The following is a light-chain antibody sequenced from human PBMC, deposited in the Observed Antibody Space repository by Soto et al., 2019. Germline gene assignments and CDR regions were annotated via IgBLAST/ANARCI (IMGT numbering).Light chain of an antibody. Sequence: DIQMTQSPSSLSASVGDRVTITCRASQDISNYLNWYQQRPGKAPKLLIYDASNLERGVPSRFSGTRSGTHFTFAITSPQPEDVATYYCQQSDSLPITVGQGTRLEI. CDR1: QDISNY. CDR3: QQSDSLPIT. CDR2: DAS. V-gene: IGKV1-33*01. J-gene: IGKJ5*01.